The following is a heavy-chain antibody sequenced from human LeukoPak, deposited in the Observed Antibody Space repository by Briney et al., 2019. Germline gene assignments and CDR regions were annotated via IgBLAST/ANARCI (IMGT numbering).Heavy chain of an antibody. J-gene: IGHJ6*03. CDR1: GGTFSSYA. Sequence: SVKVSCKASGGTFSSYAISWVRQAPGQGLEWMGGIIPIFGTANYTQKFQGRVTITADESTSTAYMELSSLRSEDTAVYYCARGSIDPLLWFGDRGNYYYMDVWGKGTTVTISS. CDR3: ARGSIDPLLWFGDRGNYYYMDV. V-gene: IGHV1-69*13. CDR2: IIPIFGTA. D-gene: IGHD3-10*01.